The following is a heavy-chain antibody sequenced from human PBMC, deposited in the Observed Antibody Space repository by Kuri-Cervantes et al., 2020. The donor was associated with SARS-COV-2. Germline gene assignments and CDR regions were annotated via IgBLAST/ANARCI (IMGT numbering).Heavy chain of an antibody. V-gene: IGHV3-30*02. CDR1: GFTFKTYG. CDR3: AKSSTITIFGVVIIPEYFQH. J-gene: IGHJ1*01. Sequence: GGSLKISCAASGFTFKTYGMHWVRQAPGKGLEWVAFTRYDGNNQYYGDSVKGRFSISRDNSKNTLYLQMNSLRAEDTAVYYCAKSSTITIFGVVIIPEYFQHWGQGTLVTVSS. CDR2: TRYDGNNQ. D-gene: IGHD3-3*01.